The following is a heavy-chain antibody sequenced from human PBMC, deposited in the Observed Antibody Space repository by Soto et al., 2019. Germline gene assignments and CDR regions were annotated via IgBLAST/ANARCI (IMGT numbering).Heavy chain of an antibody. CDR3: ARPTTVTTFWFDP. CDR2: INPNSGGT. D-gene: IGHD4-17*01. V-gene: IGHV1-2*02. J-gene: IGHJ5*02. CDR1: GYTFTGYY. Sequence: GASVKVSCKASGYTFTGYYMHWVRQAPGQGLEWMGWINPNSGGTNYAQKFQGRVTMTRDTSISTAYMELSRLRSDDTAVYYCARPTTVTTFWFDPWGQGTLVTVSS.